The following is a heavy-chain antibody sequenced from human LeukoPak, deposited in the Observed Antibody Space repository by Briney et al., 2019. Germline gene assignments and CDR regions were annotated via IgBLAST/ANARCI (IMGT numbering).Heavy chain of an antibody. D-gene: IGHD3-16*01. CDR2: IDYRGST. V-gene: IGHV4-59*01. Sequence: PSETLPLTCTVSGDSISTYYWSWIRQPPGKGLEWIAYIDYRGSTTYNPSLRSRVTISVDTSRNQFSLKLSSVTAADTAVYYCARHYGPWGQGTLVTVSS. CDR1: GDSISTYY. CDR3: ARHYGP. J-gene: IGHJ4*02.